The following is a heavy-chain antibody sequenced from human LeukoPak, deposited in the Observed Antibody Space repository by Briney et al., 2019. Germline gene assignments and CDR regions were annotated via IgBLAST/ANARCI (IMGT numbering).Heavy chain of an antibody. CDR2: IYYSGST. D-gene: IGHD5-18*01. V-gene: IGHV4-39*07. CDR1: GGSISSSSYY. CDR3: ARDLSSAMVMAFFDY. Sequence: SETLSLTCTVPGGSISSSSYYWGWIRQPPGKGLEWIGSIYYSGSTYYNPSLKSRVTISVDTSKNQFSLKLSSVTAADTAVYYCARDLSSAMVMAFFDYWGQGTLVTVSS. J-gene: IGHJ4*02.